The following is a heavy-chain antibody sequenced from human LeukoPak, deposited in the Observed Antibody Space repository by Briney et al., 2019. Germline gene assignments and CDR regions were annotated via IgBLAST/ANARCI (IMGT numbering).Heavy chain of an antibody. CDR3: AKVEVYSSSWSRNPSSHWYFDL. CDR1: GFTFSSNA. CDR2: ISDSGGST. V-gene: IGHV3-23*01. Sequence: PGGSLRLSCAASGFTFSSNAMSWVRQAPGKGPEWVSSISDSGGSTYYADSVKGRFTISRDNSKNTLYLQMNSLRAEDTAVYYCAKVEVYSSSWSRNPSSHWYFDLWGRGTLVTVSS. D-gene: IGHD6-13*01. J-gene: IGHJ2*01.